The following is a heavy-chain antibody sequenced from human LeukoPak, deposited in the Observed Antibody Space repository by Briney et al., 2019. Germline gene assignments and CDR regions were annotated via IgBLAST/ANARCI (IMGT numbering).Heavy chain of an antibody. CDR1: GFTFSSYA. D-gene: IGHD3-3*01. CDR3: AKGQEPHPLRFLEWLLSSPWGC. J-gene: IGHJ4*02. CDR2: ISGSGGST. Sequence: QPGGSLRPSCAASGFTFSSYAMSWVRQAPGKGLEWVSAISGSGGSTYYADSVKGRFTISRDNSKNTLYLQMNSLRVEDTAVYYCAKGQEPHPLRFLEWLLSSPWGCWGQGTLVTVSS. V-gene: IGHV3-23*01.